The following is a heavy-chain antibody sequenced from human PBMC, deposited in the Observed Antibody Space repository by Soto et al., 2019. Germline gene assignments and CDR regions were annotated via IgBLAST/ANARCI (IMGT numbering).Heavy chain of an antibody. Sequence: EVQLVESGGGWVQPGRSLRLSCAASGFTFDVYAMHWVRQAPGKGLEWVSGINYNRGSVGYADSVKGRFTISRDNAKNSLHLQMNSLRAEDTAVYYCAKDISLRGWVYLVVEYWVQGTLVTVSP. V-gene: IGHV3-9*01. CDR2: INYNRGSV. CDR3: AKDISLRGWVYLVVEY. J-gene: IGHJ4*02. D-gene: IGHD6-13*01. CDR1: GFTFDVYA.